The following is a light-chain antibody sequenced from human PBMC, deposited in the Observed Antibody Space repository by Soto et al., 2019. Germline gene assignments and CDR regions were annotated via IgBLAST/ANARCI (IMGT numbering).Light chain of an antibody. CDR1: QSIRSW. J-gene: IGKJ4*02. V-gene: IGKV1-5*03. CDR3: QQYDSYPLT. CDR2: QAS. Sequence: DIQMTQSPSTLSASVEDGVTITCRASQSIRSWLAWYQQKPGKAPKLLIYQASSLESGVPSRFSGSGSGTEFALTISSLQPADFATYYCQQYDSYPLTFGGGTKVEIK.